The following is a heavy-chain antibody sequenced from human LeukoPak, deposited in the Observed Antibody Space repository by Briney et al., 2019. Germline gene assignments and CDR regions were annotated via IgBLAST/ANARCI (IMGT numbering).Heavy chain of an antibody. Sequence: GGSLRLSCAGSGFTFSSYGMSWVRQAPGKGLEWVSAISGSGGSTYYADSVKGRFTISRDSSKNTVFPQMNSLRADDTAVYYCAKAADFDCWGQGTLVTVSS. V-gene: IGHV3-23*01. J-gene: IGHJ4*02. CDR1: GFTFSSYG. CDR2: ISGSGGST. CDR3: AKAADFDC.